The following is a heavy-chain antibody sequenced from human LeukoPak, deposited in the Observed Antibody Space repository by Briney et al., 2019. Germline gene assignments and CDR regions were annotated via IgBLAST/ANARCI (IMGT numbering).Heavy chain of an antibody. CDR1: GFTFSDYY. CDR2: ISSSGSTI. Sequence: GGSLRLSCAASGFTFSDYYMSWIRQAPGKGLEWASYISSSGSTIYYADSVKGRFTISRDNAKNSLYLQMNSLRAEDTAVYYCARDFSAVAGTGWFDPWGQGTLVTVSS. CDR3: ARDFSAVAGTGWFDP. D-gene: IGHD6-19*01. J-gene: IGHJ5*02. V-gene: IGHV3-11*01.